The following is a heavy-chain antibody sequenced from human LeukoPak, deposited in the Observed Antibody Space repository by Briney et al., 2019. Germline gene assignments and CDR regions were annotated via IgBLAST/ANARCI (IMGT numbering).Heavy chain of an antibody. Sequence: PGRSLRLSCAASGFTFSSYAMHWVRQAPGKGLEWVAVISYDGSNKYYADSVKGRFTISRDNSKNTLYLQMNSLRAEDTAVYYCARGTPCGGDCYWGNWFDPWGQGTLVTVSS. J-gene: IGHJ5*02. D-gene: IGHD2-21*02. CDR2: ISYDGSNK. V-gene: IGHV3-30-3*01. CDR1: GFTFSSYA. CDR3: ARGTPCGGDCYWGNWFDP.